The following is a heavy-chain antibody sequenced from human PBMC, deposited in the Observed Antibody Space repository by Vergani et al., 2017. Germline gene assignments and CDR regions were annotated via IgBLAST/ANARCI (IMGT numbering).Heavy chain of an antibody. CDR3: ARHTTYTDS. Sequence: EVELVQSGPELRKPGESLKISCKGSESSFGNYWIGWVRQMPGKGLEGMGIIYPADSDTRYSPSFQGQVTISTDKSISTAFLQWDSLKASDTALYYCARHTTYTDSWGQGTLVTVSS. D-gene: IGHD1-1*01. V-gene: IGHV5-51*01. CDR2: IYPADSDT. J-gene: IGHJ4*02. CDR1: ESSFGNYW.